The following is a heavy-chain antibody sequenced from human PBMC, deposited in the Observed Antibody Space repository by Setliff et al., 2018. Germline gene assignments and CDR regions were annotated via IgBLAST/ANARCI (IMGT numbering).Heavy chain of an antibody. CDR3: AKDRVPDGIWDFDS. CDR1: GFSFSTYS. D-gene: IGHD1-20*01. CDR2: IYGGGGNGGRNT. Sequence: LRLSCVGSGFSFSTYSMAWVRQAPGKGLQWVSGIYGGGGNGGRNTFYADSVKGRFTISRDNSKNTLYLQMNSLRAEDAALYHCAKDRVPDGIWDFDSWGPGSLVTVSS. J-gene: IGHJ5*01. V-gene: IGHV3-23*03.